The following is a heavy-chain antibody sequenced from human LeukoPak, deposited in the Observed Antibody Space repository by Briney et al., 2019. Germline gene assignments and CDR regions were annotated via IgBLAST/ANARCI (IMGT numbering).Heavy chain of an antibody. CDR1: GFTFSSYG. V-gene: IGHV3-33*01. CDR3: ARGYKGFDI. Sequence: GRSLRLSCAASGFTFSSYGMHWVRQAPGKGLEWVAVIWYDGSNKYYADPVKGRFTISRDNSKNTLYLQMNSLRAEDTAVYYCARGYKGFDIWGQGTMVTVSS. CDR2: IWYDGSNK. D-gene: IGHD1-14*01. J-gene: IGHJ3*02.